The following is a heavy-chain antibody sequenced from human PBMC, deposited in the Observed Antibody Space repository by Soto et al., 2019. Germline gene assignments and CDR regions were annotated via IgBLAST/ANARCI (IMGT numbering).Heavy chain of an antibody. V-gene: IGHV3-30-3*01. CDR3: ARDVVQEDV. CDR2: ILSDGSNK. Sequence: QVQLVESRGGVVQPGRSLRLSCAASGFTFSSYAMHWVRQAPGKGLEWVAVILSDGSNKWYVDSVKGRFTISRDNSKNTLYLQMNSLRAEDTAVYYCARDVVQEDVGGQGTTVTVSS. D-gene: IGHD3-16*02. CDR1: GFTFSSYA. J-gene: IGHJ6*02.